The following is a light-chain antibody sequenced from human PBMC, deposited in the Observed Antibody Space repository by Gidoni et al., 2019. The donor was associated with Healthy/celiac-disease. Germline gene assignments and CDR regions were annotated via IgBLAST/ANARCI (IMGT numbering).Light chain of an antibody. CDR3: MQALQTRVT. CDR1: QSLLHSNGYNY. J-gene: IGKJ3*01. CDR2: LGS. V-gene: IGKV2-28*01. Sequence: DIVMTQSPLSLPVTPGEPASISCRSSQSLLHSNGYNYLDWYLQKPGQSPQLLIYLGSNRASGVPDRFSGSGSGTDFTLKISREEAEDVGVYYCMQALQTRVTFGPGTKVDIK.